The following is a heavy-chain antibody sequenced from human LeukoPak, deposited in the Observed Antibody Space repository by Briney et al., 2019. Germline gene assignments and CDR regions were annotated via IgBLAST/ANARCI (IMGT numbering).Heavy chain of an antibody. V-gene: IGHV3-53*01. CDR2: IYSGGST. CDR3: ARGGVVVSNWFDP. CDR1: LFTVSSNY. Sequence: GGALRLSRPASLFTVSSNYMSWVRQAPGRGREWVSVIYSGGSTYYADSVKGRFTISRDNAKNSLYLQMNSLRAEDTAVYYCARGGVVVSNWFDPWGQGTLVTVSS. D-gene: IGHD3-22*01. J-gene: IGHJ5*02.